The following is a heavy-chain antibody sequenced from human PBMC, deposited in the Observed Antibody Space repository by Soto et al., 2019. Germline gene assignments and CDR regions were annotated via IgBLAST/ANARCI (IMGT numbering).Heavy chain of an antibody. V-gene: IGHV4-30-2*01. CDR1: GGSISSGGYS. CDR3: ARAGGLGAVAVDY. Sequence: QLQLQQSGSGLVKPSQTLSLTCAVSGGSISSGGYSWSWIRQPPGKGLEWSGYIYHGSTYYNPSLKSRVTISVDRSKDQFSLQLSSVTAADTAVYYCARAGGLGAVAVDYWGQGTLVTVSS. D-gene: IGHD6-19*01. J-gene: IGHJ4*02. CDR2: IYHGST.